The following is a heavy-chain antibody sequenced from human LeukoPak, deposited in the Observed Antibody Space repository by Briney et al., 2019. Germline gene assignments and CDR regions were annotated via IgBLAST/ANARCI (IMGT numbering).Heavy chain of an antibody. CDR1: GFTFSSYA. D-gene: IGHD3-3*02. Sequence: GGSLRLSCAASGFTFSSYAMSWVRQAPGKGLQWVSTISGAGGTTYYADSVKGRLTISRDNSKNTLYLQMNSLRAEDTALYYCARIGSAAFTDYWGQGTLVTVSS. J-gene: IGHJ4*02. V-gene: IGHV3-23*01. CDR3: ARIGSAAFTDY. CDR2: ISGAGGTT.